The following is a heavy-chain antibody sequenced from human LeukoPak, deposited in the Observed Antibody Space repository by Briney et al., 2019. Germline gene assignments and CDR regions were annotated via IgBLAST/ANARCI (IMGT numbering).Heavy chain of an antibody. D-gene: IGHD5-12*01. CDR3: ARHRNIVATIVFDY. Sequence: PSETLSLTCTVSGGSISSYYWSWIRQPPGKGLEWIGYIYYSGSTNYNPSLKSRVTISVDTSKNQFSLKLSSVTAADTAVYYCARHRNIVATIVFDYWGQGTLVTVSS. CDR2: IYYSGST. CDR1: GGSISSYY. J-gene: IGHJ4*02. V-gene: IGHV4-59*08.